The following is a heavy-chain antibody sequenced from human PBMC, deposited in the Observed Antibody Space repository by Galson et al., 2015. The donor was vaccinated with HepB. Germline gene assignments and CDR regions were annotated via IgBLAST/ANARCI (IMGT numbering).Heavy chain of an antibody. CDR2: IDSDGSST. CDR3: IRDANIEASGKLYDY. D-gene: IGHD1/OR15-1a*01. V-gene: IGHV3-74*01. J-gene: IGHJ4*02. CDR1: GFTFSSYW. Sequence: SLRLSCAASGFTFSSYWMHWVRQAPGKGLVWVSRIDSDGSSTIYADSVKGRFTVSRDNAKNTLYLQMSGLRAEDTAMYYCIRDANIEASGKLYDYWGQGTLVTVSS.